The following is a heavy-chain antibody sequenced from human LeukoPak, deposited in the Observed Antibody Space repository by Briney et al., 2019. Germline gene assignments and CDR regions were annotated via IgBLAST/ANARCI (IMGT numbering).Heavy chain of an antibody. Sequence: GGSLRLSCAASGFTFNNYAMTWVRQAPGKGLEWVSSISGSGGSTFYADSVKGRFTISRDNSKNTLYLQMNSLRVEDTAVFYCAKDWDVAVAGSDYWGQGTLVTVSS. CDR1: GFTFNNYA. J-gene: IGHJ4*02. V-gene: IGHV3-23*01. D-gene: IGHD6-19*01. CDR3: AKDWDVAVAGSDY. CDR2: ISGSGGST.